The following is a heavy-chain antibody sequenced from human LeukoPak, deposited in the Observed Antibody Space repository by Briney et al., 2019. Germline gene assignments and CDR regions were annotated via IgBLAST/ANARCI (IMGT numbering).Heavy chain of an antibody. J-gene: IGHJ5*02. Sequence: SVKVSCKASGGTFSSYAISWVRQAPGQELEWMGGIIPIFGTANYAQKFQGRVTITTDESTSTAYMELSSLRSEDTAGYYCASYSGSYSYRWFDPWGQGTLVTVSS. D-gene: IGHD1-26*01. CDR1: GGTFSSYA. CDR3: ASYSGSYSYRWFDP. CDR2: IIPIFGTA. V-gene: IGHV1-69*05.